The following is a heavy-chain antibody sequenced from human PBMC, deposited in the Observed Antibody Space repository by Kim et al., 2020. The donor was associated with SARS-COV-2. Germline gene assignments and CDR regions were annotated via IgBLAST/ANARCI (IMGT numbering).Heavy chain of an antibody. CDR3: AKVVIGGTYYYYYAMDV. Sequence: VKGRFTISRDNSKNTLYLQMNSLRAEDTAVYYCAKVVIGGTYYYYYAMDVWGQGTTVTVSS. V-gene: IGHV3-30*02. J-gene: IGHJ6*02. D-gene: IGHD1-26*01.